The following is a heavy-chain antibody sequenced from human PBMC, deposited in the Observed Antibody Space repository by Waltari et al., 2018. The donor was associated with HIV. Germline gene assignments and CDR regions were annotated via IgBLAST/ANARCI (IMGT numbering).Heavy chain of an antibody. CDR2: VYYSGST. V-gene: IGHV4-61*01. CDR3: ARGLGPRMAVQYFFDM. CDR1: NGSVNNDLSY. J-gene: IGHJ1*01. D-gene: IGHD3-9*01. Sequence: QVHLQESGPGLVKSSKTLSLTCTVSNGSVNNDLSYWTWIRQAPGRGLEWIGYVYYSGSTNYNPSLKSRVSISIDTSKNQFFLRVTSLTSADTAVYFCARGLGPRMAVQYFFDMWGQGTVVTV.